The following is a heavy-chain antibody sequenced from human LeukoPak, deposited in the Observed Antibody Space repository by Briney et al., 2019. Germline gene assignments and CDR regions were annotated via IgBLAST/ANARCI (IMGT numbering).Heavy chain of an antibody. Sequence: PSETLSLTCSVSGYSISSGNYWGWIRPPPGKGLEWIGSIYHSGSTYYNSSLKSRVTISVDTSKNQFSLKLSSVTAADTAVYYCARRPNWNHWSSRYFDYWGQGTLVTVSS. CDR1: GYSISSGNY. J-gene: IGHJ4*02. V-gene: IGHV4-38-2*02. CDR2: IYHSGST. D-gene: IGHD1-14*01. CDR3: ARRPNWNHWSSRYFDY.